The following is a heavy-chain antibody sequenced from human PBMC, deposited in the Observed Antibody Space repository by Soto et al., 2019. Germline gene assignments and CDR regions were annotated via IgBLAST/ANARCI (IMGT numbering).Heavy chain of an antibody. D-gene: IGHD3-22*01. J-gene: IGHJ5*02. CDR2: ISAYNGNT. Sequence: GSVKVCCKASGYPFTSYGISWVRQAPGQGLEWMGWISAYNGNTNYAQKLQGRVTMTTDTSTSTAYMELRSLRSDDTAVYYCARSAMTGYYYSNWFDPWGQGTMVTVSS. V-gene: IGHV1-18*01. CDR3: ARSAMTGYYYSNWFDP. CDR1: GYPFTSYG.